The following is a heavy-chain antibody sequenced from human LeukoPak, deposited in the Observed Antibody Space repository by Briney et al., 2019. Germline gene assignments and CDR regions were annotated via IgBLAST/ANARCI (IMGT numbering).Heavy chain of an antibody. CDR1: VYIFTSYD. CDR3: ARKLSGYSSGWYPDY. V-gene: IGHV1-8*01. CDR2: IYPKNDKT. D-gene: IGHD6-19*01. J-gene: IGHJ4*02. Sequence: GASVNVSCKASVYIFTSYDINWVRQAPGQGLEWVGWIYPKNDKTGYAEKFQGRVTMTTDMSTNTAFMEMKNLTSDDTAVYFCARKLSGYSSGWYPDYWGQGTLVIVSS.